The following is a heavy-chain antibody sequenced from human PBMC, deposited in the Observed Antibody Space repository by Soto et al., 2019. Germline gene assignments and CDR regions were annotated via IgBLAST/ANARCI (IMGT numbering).Heavy chain of an antibody. D-gene: IGHD3-22*01. J-gene: IGHJ4*02. CDR2: IYYSGST. Sequence: SETLSLTCTVSGGSISSGGYYWSWVRQHPGKGLEWIGYIYYSGSTYYNPSLKSRVTISVDTSKNQFSLKLSSVTAADTAVYYCARGYYDSSGYYPDYWGQGTLVTVSS. CDR3: ARGYYDSSGYYPDY. V-gene: IGHV4-31*03. CDR1: GGSISSGGYY.